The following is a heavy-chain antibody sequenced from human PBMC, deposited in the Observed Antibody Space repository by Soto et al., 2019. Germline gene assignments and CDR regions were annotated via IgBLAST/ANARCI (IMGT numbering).Heavy chain of an antibody. CDR1: GYTFTSYG. J-gene: IGHJ5*02. D-gene: IGHD2-15*01. CDR2: ISAYNGNT. CDR3: ARGRYCSGGSCQNWFDP. Sequence: ASVKVSCKASGYTFTSYGISWVRQAPGQGLEWMGWISAYNGNTNYAQKLQGRVTMTTDTSTSTAYMELRSLRSDDTAVYYCARGRYCSGGSCQNWFDPWGQGTLVTVSS. V-gene: IGHV1-18*01.